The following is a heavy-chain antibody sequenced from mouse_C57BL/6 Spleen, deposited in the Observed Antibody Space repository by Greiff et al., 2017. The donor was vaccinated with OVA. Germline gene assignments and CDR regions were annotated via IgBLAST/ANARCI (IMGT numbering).Heavy chain of an antibody. CDR1: GYTFTSYW. Sequence: QVQLQQPGAELVKPGASVKLSCKASGYTFTSYWMQWVKQRPGQGLEWIGEIDPSDSYTNYNQKFKGKATLTVDTSTSTAYMQLSSQTYEDSAVYYCARTIVSYFDYWGQGTTLTVSS. J-gene: IGHJ2*01. D-gene: IGHD2-5*01. CDR3: ARTIVSYFDY. V-gene: IGHV1-50*01. CDR2: IDPSDSYT.